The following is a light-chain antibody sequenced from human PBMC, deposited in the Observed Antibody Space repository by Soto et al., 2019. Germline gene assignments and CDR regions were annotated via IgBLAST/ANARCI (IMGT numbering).Light chain of an antibody. CDR1: QSVSSD. Sequence: EIVMTQSPATLALSPGERATLSCRASQSVSSDLAWYQQKPGQAPRLLIYGASTSATGIPDRFSGSGSGTEFTLTTISLQSEDFAVYYCQPYNNWPLTFGGGT. CDR2: GAS. V-gene: IGKV3-15*01. J-gene: IGKJ4*01. CDR3: QPYNNWPLT.